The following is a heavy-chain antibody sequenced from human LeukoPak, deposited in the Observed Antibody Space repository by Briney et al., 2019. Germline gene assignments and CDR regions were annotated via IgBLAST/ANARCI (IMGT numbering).Heavy chain of an antibody. D-gene: IGHD3-22*01. CDR3: ARVVTMTYLDAFDI. J-gene: IGHJ3*02. CDR2: ISSSSSTI. CDR1: GFTFSSYR. V-gene: IGHV3-48*02. Sequence: PGGSLRLSCAASGFTFSSYRMNWVRQAPGKGLEWVSYISSSSSTIYYADSVKGRFTISRDNAKNSLYLQMNSLRDEDTAVYSCARVVTMTYLDAFDIWGQGTMVTVSS.